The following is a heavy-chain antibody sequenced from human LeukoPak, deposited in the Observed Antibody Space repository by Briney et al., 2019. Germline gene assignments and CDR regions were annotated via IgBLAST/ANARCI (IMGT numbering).Heavy chain of an antibody. CDR2: ISSSSSTI. V-gene: IGHV3-48*02. CDR1: GFTFTSYS. Sequence: GGSLRLSCAASGFTFTSYSMNWVRQAPGKGLEWVSYISSSSSTIYYADSVKGRFTISRDNAKNSLYLQMNSLRDEDTAVYYCARDGGLVGASGAFDYWGQGTLVTVSS. CDR3: ARDGGLVGASGAFDY. D-gene: IGHD1-26*01. J-gene: IGHJ4*02.